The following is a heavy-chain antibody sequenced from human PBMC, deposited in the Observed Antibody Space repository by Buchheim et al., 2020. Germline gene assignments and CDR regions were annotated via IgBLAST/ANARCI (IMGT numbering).Heavy chain of an antibody. CDR2: IKQDGSET. V-gene: IGHV3-7*01. J-gene: IGHJ4*02. Sequence: EVQLVESGGGLVQPGGSLRLSCAASGFTFSSYWMSWVRQAPGKGLEWVANIKQDGSETYYVDSVKGRFTISRDNATNSLYLQMNSLSAEDTAVYYCARVVEMQQLEGATDYWGQGTL. CDR1: GFTFSSYW. CDR3: ARVVEMQQLEGATDY. D-gene: IGHD6-13*01.